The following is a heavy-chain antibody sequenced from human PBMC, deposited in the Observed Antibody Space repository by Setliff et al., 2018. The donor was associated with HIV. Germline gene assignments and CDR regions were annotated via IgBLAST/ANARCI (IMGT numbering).Heavy chain of an antibody. CDR1: GFTFSNYW. CDR3: ANLWELGA. Sequence: GGSLRLSCAASGFTFSNYWMDWVRQAPGKGLEWVATIKEDGSEIYYMDSVKGRFTISRDNARTSLFLEMRSLRDEDTAVYLCANLWELGAWGQGTLVTVSS. V-gene: IGHV3-7*03. D-gene: IGHD3-16*01. CDR2: IKEDGSEI. J-gene: IGHJ5*02.